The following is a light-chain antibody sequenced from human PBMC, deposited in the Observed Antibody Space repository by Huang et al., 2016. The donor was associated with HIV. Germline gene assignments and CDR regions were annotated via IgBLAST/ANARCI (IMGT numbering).Light chain of an antibody. CDR3: QQYGSHVT. V-gene: IGKV3-20*01. CDR2: GTS. J-gene: IGKJ4*01. Sequence: ELVLTQSPGTLSLSPGERATLSCSASQTVSSSYLAWDQQKPGQAPWLLMYGTSNRATGSPGRFSGSGCGADSPRTISRLEPEDLAVFCCQQYGSHVTFGGGTKVEIK. CDR1: QTVSSSY.